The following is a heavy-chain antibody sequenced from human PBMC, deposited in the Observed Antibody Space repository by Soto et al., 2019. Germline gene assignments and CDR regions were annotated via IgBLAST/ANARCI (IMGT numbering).Heavy chain of an antibody. CDR3: ASRVFYAMDV. CDR2: ISSSGSSR. CDR1: GFTFSDYT. J-gene: IGHJ6*02. Sequence: GGSLRLSCAASGFTFSDYTMNWVRQAPGKGLEWVSFISSSGSSRYYADSVKGRFTIPRDNAKNSLFLQMNSLRDEDTAVYYCASRVFYAMDVWGQGTTVTVSS. V-gene: IGHV3-48*02.